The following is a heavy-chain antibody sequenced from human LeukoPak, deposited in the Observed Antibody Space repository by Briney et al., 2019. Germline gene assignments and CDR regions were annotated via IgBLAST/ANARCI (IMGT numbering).Heavy chain of an antibody. J-gene: IGHJ4*02. Sequence: ASVKVSCKASGYTFTDYSIHWVRQAPGQGLEWMGWINPNSGGTNYAQKFQGRVTMTRDTSISTAYMELSRLRSDDTAVYYCARAQRLFDPNDYWGQGTLVTVSS. CDR3: ARAQRLFDPNDY. V-gene: IGHV1-2*02. D-gene: IGHD6-25*01. CDR1: GYTFTDYS. CDR2: INPNSGGT.